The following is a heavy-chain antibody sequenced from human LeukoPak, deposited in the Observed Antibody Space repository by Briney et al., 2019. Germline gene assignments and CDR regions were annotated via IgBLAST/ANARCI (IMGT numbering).Heavy chain of an antibody. D-gene: IGHD3-22*01. Sequence: PSETLSLTCAVYGGSFSGYYWSWIRQPPGKGLEWIGEINHSGSTNHNPSLKSRVTISVDTSKNQFSLKLSSVTAADTAVCYCARDTRTYYYDSSGYGDYWGQGTLVTVSS. CDR2: INHSGST. CDR1: GGSFSGYY. V-gene: IGHV4-34*01. J-gene: IGHJ4*02. CDR3: ARDTRTYYYDSSGYGDY.